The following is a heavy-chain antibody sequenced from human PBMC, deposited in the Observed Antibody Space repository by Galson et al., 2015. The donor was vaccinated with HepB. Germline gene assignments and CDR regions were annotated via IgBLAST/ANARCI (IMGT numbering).Heavy chain of an antibody. Sequence: SLRLSCAASGFTFSSYGMHWVRQSPGKGLEWVAFISYDGTIEYYGDSGKGRYTISRDNSKDTLYLQMSTVGVEDTAAYYCARDLSSRYISAWHFLDTWGLGTLVTVSS. J-gene: IGHJ5*02. CDR1: GFTFSSYG. V-gene: IGHV3-33*08. D-gene: IGHD2/OR15-2a*01. CDR2: ISYDGTIE. CDR3: ARDLSSRYISAWHFLDT.